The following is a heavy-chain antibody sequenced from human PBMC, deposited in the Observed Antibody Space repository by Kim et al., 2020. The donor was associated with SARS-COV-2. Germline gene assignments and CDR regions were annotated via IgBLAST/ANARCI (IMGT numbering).Heavy chain of an antibody. Sequence: GGSLRLSCAASGFAFGTYALSWVRQSPGGGPEWVSGISDNGGGTNYADSVRGRFTISRDNSKNILYLQMDSLRAEDTAIYYCARGHWGSGLWTTWFDSWGQGTRVIVSP. V-gene: IGHV3-23*01. CDR3: ARGHWGSGLWTTWFDS. J-gene: IGHJ5*01. D-gene: IGHD7-27*01. CDR1: GFAFGTYA. CDR2: ISDNGGGT.